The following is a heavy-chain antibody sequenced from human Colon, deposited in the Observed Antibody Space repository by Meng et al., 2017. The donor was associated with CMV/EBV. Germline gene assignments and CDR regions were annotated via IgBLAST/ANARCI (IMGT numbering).Heavy chain of an antibody. V-gene: IGHV3-23*01. Sequence: GESLKISCAASGFTFSSYAMSWVRQAPGKVREWVSAISGSGRTPYYADSVKGRFSISRDNSQSTFHLQMSDLRVEDTAVYYCAKPFLSGYYSFDSWGQGTLVTVSS. J-gene: IGHJ4*02. CDR3: AKPFLSGYYSFDS. CDR2: ISGSGRTP. D-gene: IGHD3-22*01. CDR1: GFTFSSYA.